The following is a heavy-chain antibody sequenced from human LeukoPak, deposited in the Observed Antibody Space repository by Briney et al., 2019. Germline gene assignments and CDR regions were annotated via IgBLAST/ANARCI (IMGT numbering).Heavy chain of an antibody. J-gene: IGHJ4*02. Sequence: GGSLRLSCAASGFTFSSFEMNWVRQAPGKGLEWVSYISISGSTIYYADSVKGRSTISRDNAKNSLYLQMNSLRAEDTAVYYCARDRSGYSGYDFFDYWGQGALVTVSS. CDR2: ISISGSTI. D-gene: IGHD5-12*01. CDR1: GFTFSSFE. V-gene: IGHV3-48*03. CDR3: ARDRSGYSGYDFFDY.